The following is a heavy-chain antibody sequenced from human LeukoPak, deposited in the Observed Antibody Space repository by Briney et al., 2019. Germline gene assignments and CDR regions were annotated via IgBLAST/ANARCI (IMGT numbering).Heavy chain of an antibody. CDR3: ARGDYDFWSGNWRFDT. CDR2: VYYNGNT. J-gene: IGHJ4*02. Sequence: SETLSLTCLVSGEPISSYYWSWIRQAPGRGPEYIGNVYYNGNTNYNPSLKSRVAISVDASKNQFSLKVDSVTTADAAVYYCARGDYDFWSGNWRFDTWGQGTLVTVSS. CDR1: GEPISSYY. V-gene: IGHV4-59*01. D-gene: IGHD3-3*01.